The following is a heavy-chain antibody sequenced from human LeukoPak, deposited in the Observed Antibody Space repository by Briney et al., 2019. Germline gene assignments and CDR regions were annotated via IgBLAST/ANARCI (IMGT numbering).Heavy chain of an antibody. V-gene: IGHV3-7*01. D-gene: IGHD3-9*01. CDR1: GFTFSSYE. Sequence: PGGSLRLSCAASGFTFSSYEMNWVRQAPGKGLEWVANIKQDGSEKYYVDSVKGRFTISRDNAKNSLSLQMNSLRAEDTAVYYCARGDVDDILTGYYNWGQGTLVTVSS. CDR2: IKQDGSEK. CDR3: ARGDVDDILTGYYN. J-gene: IGHJ4*02.